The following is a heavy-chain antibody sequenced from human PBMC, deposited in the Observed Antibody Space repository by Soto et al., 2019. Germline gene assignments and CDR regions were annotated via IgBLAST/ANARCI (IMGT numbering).Heavy chain of an antibody. CDR2: IYYSGST. Sequence: SETLSLTCTVSGGSISRAGYYWSWIRQHPGKGLEWIGYIYYSGSTYYIPSLKSRASISVDTSKNQFSLKLSSVTAADTAVYYCARVQRFDNSGYYNYFDYWGQGTLVTVSS. D-gene: IGHD3-22*01. J-gene: IGHJ4*02. CDR3: ARVQRFDNSGYYNYFDY. V-gene: IGHV4-31*03. CDR1: GGSISRAGYY.